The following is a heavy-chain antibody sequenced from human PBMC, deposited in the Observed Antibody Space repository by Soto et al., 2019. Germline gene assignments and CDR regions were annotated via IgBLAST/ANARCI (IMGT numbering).Heavy chain of an antibody. V-gene: IGHV1-69*13. J-gene: IGHJ6*02. CDR2: IIPIFGTA. CDR1: GGTFSSYA. CDR3: ARVNEDGVKDIVVVPAASNGYYYYGMDV. D-gene: IGHD2-2*01. Sequence: ASVKVSCKASGGTFSSYAISWVRQAPGQGLEWMGGIIPIFGTANYAQKFQGRVTITADESTSTAYMELSSLRSEDTAVYYCARVNEDGVKDIVVVPAASNGYYYYGMDVWGQGTTVTVSS.